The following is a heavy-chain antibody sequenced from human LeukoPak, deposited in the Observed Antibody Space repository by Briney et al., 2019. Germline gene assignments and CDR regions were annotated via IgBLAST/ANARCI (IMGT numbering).Heavy chain of an antibody. CDR2: ISKSGDHT. CDR1: GLTFNNYA. D-gene: IGHD6-13*01. J-gene: IGHJ6*02. Sequence: GGSLRLSCAVSGLTFNNYAMSWVRQAPGKGLEWVSAISKSGDHTYYAASAKGRFTIYRDNSKNTQYLQMNSLRAEDTAVYYCARDRGIAALYYYYYGMDVWGQGTTVTVSS. CDR3: ARDRGIAALYYYYYGMDV. V-gene: IGHV3-23*01.